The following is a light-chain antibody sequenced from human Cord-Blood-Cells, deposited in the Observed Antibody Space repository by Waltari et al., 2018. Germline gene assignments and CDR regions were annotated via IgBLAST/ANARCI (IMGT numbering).Light chain of an antibody. CDR1: SSDVGSYNL. Sequence: QSALTQPASVSGPPGQSFTISCTGTSSDVGSYNLVSWYQQHPGKAPKLMIYEGSKRPSGVSNRFSGSKSGNTASLTISGLQAEDEADYYCCSYAGSSTWVFGGGTKLTVL. J-gene: IGLJ3*02. CDR3: CSYAGSSTWV. V-gene: IGLV2-23*01. CDR2: EGS.